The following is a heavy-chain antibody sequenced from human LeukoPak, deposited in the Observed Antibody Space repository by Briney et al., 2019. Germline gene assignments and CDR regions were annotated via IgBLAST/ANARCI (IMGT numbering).Heavy chain of an antibody. CDR2: IYHSGST. CDR1: GGSISSGGYS. Sequence: SETLSLTCAVSGGSISSGGYSWSWIRQPPGKGLERIGYIYHSGSTYYNPSLKSRVTISVDRSKNQFSLKLSSVTAADTAVYYCARVRRYGDYGWFDPWGQGTLVTVSS. D-gene: IGHD4-17*01. J-gene: IGHJ5*02. V-gene: IGHV4-30-2*01. CDR3: ARVRRYGDYGWFDP.